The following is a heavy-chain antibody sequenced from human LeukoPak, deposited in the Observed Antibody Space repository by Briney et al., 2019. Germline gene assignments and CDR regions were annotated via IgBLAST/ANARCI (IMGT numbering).Heavy chain of an antibody. V-gene: IGHV4-59*01. J-gene: IGHJ6*03. CDR1: GGSYSDYY. CDR3: ARVSSSWYRYHYYYYMDV. D-gene: IGHD6-13*01. Sequence: SETLSLTCGVYGGSYSDYYWSWIRQPPGKGLEWIGYIYYSGSTNYNPSLKSRVTISVDTSKNQFSLKLSSVTAADTAVYYCARVSSSWYRYHYYYYMDVWGKGTTVTVSS. CDR2: IYYSGST.